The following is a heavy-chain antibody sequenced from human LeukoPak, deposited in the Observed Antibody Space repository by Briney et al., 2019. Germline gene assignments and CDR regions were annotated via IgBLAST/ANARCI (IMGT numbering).Heavy chain of an antibody. Sequence: GGSLRLSCAASGFTFSSYAMSWVRQAPGKGLEWVSAISGSGGSTYYADSVKGRFTISRDNPKNTLYLRMNTLRAEDTAVYYCAIGPGGLFDYWGQGTLVTVSS. D-gene: IGHD3/OR15-3a*01. CDR1: GFTFSSYA. CDR3: AIGPGGLFDY. J-gene: IGHJ4*02. CDR2: ISGSGGST. V-gene: IGHV3-23*01.